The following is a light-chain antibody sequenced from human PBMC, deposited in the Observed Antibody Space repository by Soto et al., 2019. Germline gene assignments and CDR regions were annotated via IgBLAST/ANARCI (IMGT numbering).Light chain of an antibody. J-gene: IGKJ4*01. V-gene: IGKV3-15*01. CDR2: GVS. CDR1: QSLSSH. CDR3: QQYHDWPLT. Sequence: EIVMTQSPATLSVSPGERVTLSRRASQSLSSHLAWYQQKPGQAPGLLIYGVSTRATGVPTRFSGSASGTEFTLTISSLLSEDFAVYYCQQYHDWPLTFGGGTKVEIK.